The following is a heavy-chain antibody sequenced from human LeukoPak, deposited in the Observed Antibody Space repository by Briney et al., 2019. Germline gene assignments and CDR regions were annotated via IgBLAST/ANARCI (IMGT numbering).Heavy chain of an antibody. CDR1: RFTFSSYG. D-gene: IGHD3-3*01. Sequence: GGSLRLSCAASRFTFSSYGMHWVRQAPGKGLEWVANIKQDGSEKYYVDSVKGRFTISRDNAKNSLYLQMNSLRAEDTAVYYCAKATRFDAWFDPWGQGTLVTVSS. J-gene: IGHJ5*02. CDR3: AKATRFDAWFDP. CDR2: IKQDGSEK. V-gene: IGHV3-7*01.